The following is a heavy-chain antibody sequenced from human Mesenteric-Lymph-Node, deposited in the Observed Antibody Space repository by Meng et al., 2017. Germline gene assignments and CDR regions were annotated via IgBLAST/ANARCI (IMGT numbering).Heavy chain of an antibody. V-gene: IGHV3-48*03. CDR3: ARAPVLAVAGSFDY. Sequence: GESLKISCAASGFTFSSYEMNWVRQAPGKGLEWVSYISSSGSTIYYADSVKGRFTISRDNAKNSLYLQMNRLRAEDTAVYYCARAPVLAVAGSFDYWGQGTLVTVSS. CDR1: GFTFSSYE. J-gene: IGHJ4*02. CDR2: ISSSGSTI. D-gene: IGHD6-19*01.